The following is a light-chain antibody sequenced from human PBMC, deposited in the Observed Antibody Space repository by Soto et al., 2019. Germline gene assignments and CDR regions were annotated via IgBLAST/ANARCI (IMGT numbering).Light chain of an antibody. V-gene: IGLV1-40*01. CDR2: GNT. Sequence: QLVLTQPPSVSGAPGQRVTISCTGSSSNIGAGYDVHWYQQSPGTAPKLLIYGNTNRPSGVPDRFSGSKSGTSASLAIAGLQADDEADYYCQSFDSSLSARVFGGGTKLTVL. CDR3: QSFDSSLSARV. CDR1: SSNIGAGYD. J-gene: IGLJ3*02.